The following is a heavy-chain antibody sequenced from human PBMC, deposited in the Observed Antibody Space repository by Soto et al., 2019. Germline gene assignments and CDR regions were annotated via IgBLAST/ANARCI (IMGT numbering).Heavy chain of an antibody. Sequence: VQLVESGGGVVQPGRSLRLSCAASGFTFSSYAMHWVRQAPGKGLEWVAVISYDGSNKYYADSVKGRFTISRDNSKNTLYLQMNSLRAEDTAVYYCAREATDDILTCYHPGNDYWGQGTLVTVSS. CDR3: AREATDDILTCYHPGNDY. V-gene: IGHV3-30-3*01. J-gene: IGHJ4*02. D-gene: IGHD3-9*01. CDR2: ISYDGSNK. CDR1: GFTFSSYA.